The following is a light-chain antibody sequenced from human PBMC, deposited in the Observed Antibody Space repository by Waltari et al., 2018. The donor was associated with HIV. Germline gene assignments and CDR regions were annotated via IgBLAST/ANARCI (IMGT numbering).Light chain of an antibody. CDR3: QAWDSTNVI. CDR2: QND. CDR1: RMGWPY. Sequence: SFELAQPPSVSVSPGQTASIPCSGARMGWPYIHWYFHQAGRAPVLVIYQNDKRPSGIAERFSGSKSGNTASLTISGAQAMDEGDYYCQAWDSTNVIFGGGTKLTVL. V-gene: IGLV3-1*01. J-gene: IGLJ2*01.